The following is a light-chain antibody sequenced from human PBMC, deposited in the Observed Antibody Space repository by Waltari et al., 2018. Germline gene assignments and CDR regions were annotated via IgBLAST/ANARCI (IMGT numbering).Light chain of an antibody. J-gene: IGKJ4*01. CDR3: HQRGNWPLT. CDR2: NTS. V-gene: IGKV3-11*01. CDR1: QSVTGY. Sequence: IVLTQSPAPLPLSPGERATLSCRASQSVTGYLAWYQQKPGQAPRLLIYNTSKRATGIPARFSGSGSGTDFTLTISSLEPEDFAVYYCHQRGNWPLTFGGGTKVEIK.